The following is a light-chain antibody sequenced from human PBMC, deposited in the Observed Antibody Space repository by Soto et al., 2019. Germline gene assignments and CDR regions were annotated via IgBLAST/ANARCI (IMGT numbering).Light chain of an antibody. CDR2: GAS. V-gene: IGKV3-15*01. CDR1: QSVSSN. CDR3: QQYNNWPLT. J-gene: IGKJ4*01. Sequence: EIVMTQSPATLSVSPGERATLSCRASQSVSSNLAWYQQKPGQAPRLLIYGASTGATGIPARFSGSGSGTELALTISSLQSEDFAVYYCQQYNNWPLTFGGGTKVQIK.